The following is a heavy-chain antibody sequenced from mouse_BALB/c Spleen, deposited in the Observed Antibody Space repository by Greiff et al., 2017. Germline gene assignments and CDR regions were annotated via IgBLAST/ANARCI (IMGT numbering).Heavy chain of an antibody. Sequence: QVQLQQPGAELVKPGTSVKLSCKASGYNFTSYWINWVKLRPGQGLEWIGDIYPGSGSTNYNEKFKSKATLTVDTSSSTAYMQLSSLASEDSALYYCARYYGYYYAMDYWGQGTSVTVSS. CDR1: GYNFTSYW. CDR2: IYPGSGST. CDR3: ARYYGYYYAMDY. V-gene: IGHV1-55*01. D-gene: IGHD1-1*02. J-gene: IGHJ4*01.